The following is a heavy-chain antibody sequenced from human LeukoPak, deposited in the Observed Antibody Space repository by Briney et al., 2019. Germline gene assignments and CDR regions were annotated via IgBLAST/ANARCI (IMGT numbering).Heavy chain of an antibody. V-gene: IGHV3-20*04. D-gene: IGHD3-3*01. CDR3: ARGYDFWSGYYDDGDYFDY. CDR1: GFTFDDYG. CDR2: INWNGGST. Sequence: PGGSLRLSCAASGFTFDDYGMSWVRHAPGKGLEWVSGINWNGGSTVYADSVKGRFTISRDNAKNSLYLQMNSLRAEDTALYYCARGYDFWSGYYDDGDYFDYWGQGTLVTVSS. J-gene: IGHJ4*02.